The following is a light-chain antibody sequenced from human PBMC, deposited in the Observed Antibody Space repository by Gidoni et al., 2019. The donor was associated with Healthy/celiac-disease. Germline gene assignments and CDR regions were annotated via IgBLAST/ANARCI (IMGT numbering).Light chain of an antibody. CDR1: QSISSY. Sequence: DIQMTQSPSSLSASVGDRVTITCRASQSISSYLNWYQQKPGKAPKLLIYAASSLQSGVPSRFSGSGYGKDFTLTISSLQPEDFATYYCQQSYSTLWTFXKXTKVEIK. J-gene: IGKJ1*01. CDR3: QQSYSTLWT. CDR2: AAS. V-gene: IGKV1-39*01.